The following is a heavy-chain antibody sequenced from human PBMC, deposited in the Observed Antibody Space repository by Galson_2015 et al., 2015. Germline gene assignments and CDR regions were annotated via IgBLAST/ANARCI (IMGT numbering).Heavy chain of an antibody. Sequence: SLRLSCAASGFTFSNYAMPWVRQAPGKGLEWVAALSSDGTNEYYADSVKGRFTIYRDNSKNTLYLQMNSLRDEDTAVYYCAKVRGGDYNKGYYFDYWGQGTLVTVSS. CDR1: GFTFSNYA. CDR2: LSSDGTNE. J-gene: IGHJ4*02. D-gene: IGHD4-11*01. CDR3: AKVRGGDYNKGYYFDY. V-gene: IGHV3-30*18.